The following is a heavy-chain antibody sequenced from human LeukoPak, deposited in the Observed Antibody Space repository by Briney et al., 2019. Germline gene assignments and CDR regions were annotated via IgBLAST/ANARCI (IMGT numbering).Heavy chain of an antibody. Sequence: GGSLRLSCAASGFTFSSYWMHWVRQAPGKGLVWVSRINTDGSSTSYADSVKGRFTISRDNSKNTLYLQMNSLRAEDTAAYYCAKDGVLRFLEWSTYFDYWGQGTLVTVSS. D-gene: IGHD3-3*01. CDR3: AKDGVLRFLEWSTYFDY. CDR2: INTDGSST. V-gene: IGHV3-74*01. CDR1: GFTFSSYW. J-gene: IGHJ4*02.